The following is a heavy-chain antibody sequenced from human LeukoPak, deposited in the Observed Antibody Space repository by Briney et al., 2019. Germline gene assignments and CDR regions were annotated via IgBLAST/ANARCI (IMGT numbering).Heavy chain of an antibody. CDR2: IYYSGST. CDR1: GGSISSSSYY. Sequence: KPSETLSLTCTVSGGSISSSSYYWGWIRQPPGKGLEWIGSIYYSGSTYYNPSLKSRVTISVDTSKNQFSLKLSSVTAADTAVYYCARDLGNPRLRYFDGVRRFDYWGQGTLVTVSS. J-gene: IGHJ4*02. CDR3: ARDLGNPRLRYFDGVRRFDY. D-gene: IGHD3-9*01. V-gene: IGHV4-39*07.